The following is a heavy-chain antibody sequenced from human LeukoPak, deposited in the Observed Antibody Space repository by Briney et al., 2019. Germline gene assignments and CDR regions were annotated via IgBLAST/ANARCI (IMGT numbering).Heavy chain of an antibody. Sequence: SETLSLTCTVSGGSISSSSYYWSWIRQPPGKGLEWIGEINHSGSTNYSPSLKSRVTISVDTSKNQFSLKLSSVTAADTAVYYCARDTSNCSGGSCYPGYFDYWGQGTLVTVSS. V-gene: IGHV4-39*07. CDR1: GGSISSSSYY. CDR3: ARDTSNCSGGSCYPGYFDY. D-gene: IGHD2-15*01. J-gene: IGHJ4*02. CDR2: INHSGST.